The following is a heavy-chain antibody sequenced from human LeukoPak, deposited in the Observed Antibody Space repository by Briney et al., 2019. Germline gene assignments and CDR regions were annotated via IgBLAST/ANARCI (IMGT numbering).Heavy chain of an antibody. CDR3: ASRLSGDIAAAGTSERDHWFDP. CDR1: GGSFSGYY. V-gene: IGHV4-34*01. CDR2: INHSGST. D-gene: IGHD6-13*01. J-gene: IGHJ5*02. Sequence: SETLSLTCAVYGGSFSGYYWSWIRQPPGKGLEWIGEINHSGSTNYNPSLKSRVTISVDTSKNQFSLKLNSVTAADTAVYYCASRLSGDIAAAGTSERDHWFDPWGQGTLVTVSS.